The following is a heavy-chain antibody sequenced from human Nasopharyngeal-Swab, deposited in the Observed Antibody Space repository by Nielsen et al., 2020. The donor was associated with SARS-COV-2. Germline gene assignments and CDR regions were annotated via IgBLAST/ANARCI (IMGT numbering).Heavy chain of an antibody. CDR1: GYTFTSYG. J-gene: IGHJ5*02. V-gene: IGHV1-18*01. CDR2: ISAYNGNT. D-gene: IGHD6-19*01. CDR3: ARGLSSGWYVGTQNWFDP. Sequence: ASVKVSCKASGYTFTSYGISWVRQAPGQGLEWMGWISAYNGNTNYAQKLQGRVTMTTDTSTSTAYMELRSLRSDDTAVYYCARGLSSGWYVGTQNWFDPWGQGTLVTVSS.